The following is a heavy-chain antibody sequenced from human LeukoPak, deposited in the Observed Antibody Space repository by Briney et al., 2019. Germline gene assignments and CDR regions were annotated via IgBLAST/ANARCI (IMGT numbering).Heavy chain of an antibody. V-gene: IGHV1-18*01. Sequence: ASVKVSCKASGYTFTSYGISWVRQAPGQGLEWMGWISAYNGNTHYAQKLQGRVTMTTDTSTSTVYMELRSLRSDDTAVYYCARSYYGSGSYWSWFDPWGQGTLVTVSS. CDR3: ARSYYGSGSYWSWFDP. D-gene: IGHD3-10*01. CDR2: ISAYNGNT. CDR1: GYTFTSYG. J-gene: IGHJ5*02.